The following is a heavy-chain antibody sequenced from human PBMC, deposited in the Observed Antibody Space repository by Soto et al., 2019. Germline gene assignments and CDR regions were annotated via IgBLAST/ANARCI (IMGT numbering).Heavy chain of an antibody. V-gene: IGHV1-8*01. CDR1: GYTFTSYD. CDR2: MNPNSGNT. Sequence: ASVKVSCKASGYTFTSYDINWVRQATGQGLEWMGWMNPNSGNTGYAQKFQGRVTMTRNTSISTAYMELSSLRSEDTAVYYCERGPRVTYYYYYMDVWGKGTTVTVSS. D-gene: IGHD3-10*01. J-gene: IGHJ6*03. CDR3: ERGPRVTYYYYYMDV.